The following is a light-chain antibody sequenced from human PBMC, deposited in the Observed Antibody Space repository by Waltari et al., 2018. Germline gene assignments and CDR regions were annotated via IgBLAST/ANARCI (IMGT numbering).Light chain of an antibody. J-gene: IGKJ2*03. V-gene: IGKV4-1*01. Sequence: DIVTTQSPHSLAVSLGGRVPIKCMSSQSYLYSANNKNYLAWYQQKPGQPPRLLIYWASTRKSGVPDRFSGSGSGTDFTLTISSLQAEDVAVYYCQQYYSSPYSFGQGTKLGIK. CDR1: QSYLYSANNKNY. CDR3: QQYYSSPYS. CDR2: WAS.